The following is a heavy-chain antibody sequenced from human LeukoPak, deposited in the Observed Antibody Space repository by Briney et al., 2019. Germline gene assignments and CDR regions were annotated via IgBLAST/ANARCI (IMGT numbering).Heavy chain of an antibody. Sequence: GGSLRLSCAASGFTFSNYWMHWVRQAPGKGLVWVSHINSDGRSTNYADSARGRFTISRDNAKNTLYLQMNSLRAEDTAVYYCARDLRTTNWFDPWGQGTLVTVSS. J-gene: IGHJ5*02. CDR1: GFTFSNYW. CDR3: ARDLRTTNWFDP. D-gene: IGHD4-17*01. CDR2: INSDGRST. V-gene: IGHV3-74*01.